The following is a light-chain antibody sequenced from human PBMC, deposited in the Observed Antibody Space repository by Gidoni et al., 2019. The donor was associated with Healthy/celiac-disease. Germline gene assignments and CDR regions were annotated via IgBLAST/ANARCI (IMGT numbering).Light chain of an antibody. J-gene: IGLJ3*02. CDR3: CSYAGSYTSYWV. CDR2: DVS. CDR1: SSDVGGYNY. Sequence: QSALTQPRSVSGSPGPSVTISCTGTSSDVGGYNYVSWYQQHPGKAPKLMIYDVSKRPSGVPDRFSGSKSGNTASLTISGLQAEDEADYYCCSYAGSYTSYWVFGGGTKLTVL. V-gene: IGLV2-11*01.